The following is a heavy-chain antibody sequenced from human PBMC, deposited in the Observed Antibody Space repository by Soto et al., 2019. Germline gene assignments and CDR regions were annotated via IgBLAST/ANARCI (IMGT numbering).Heavy chain of an antibody. CDR2: ISPYNGNT. CDR1: GYTFTTYA. J-gene: IGHJ4*02. D-gene: IGHD6-6*01. Sequence: QVQLVQSGAEVKKPGASVKVSCKASGYTFTTYAISWVRQAPGQGLEWMGRISPYNGNTKYAQNLQGRVTMTTDTATSTAYMELRSLRSDDTAVYYCARDPQYSTSSQVFDSWGQGTLVTVSS. CDR3: ARDPQYSTSSQVFDS. V-gene: IGHV1-18*01.